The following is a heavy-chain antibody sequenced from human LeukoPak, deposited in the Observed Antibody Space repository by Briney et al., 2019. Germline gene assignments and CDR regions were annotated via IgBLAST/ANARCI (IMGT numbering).Heavy chain of an antibody. CDR3: ARLGSAFDI. CDR1: GGSISSYY. J-gene: IGHJ3*02. V-gene: IGHV4-59*08. Sequence: SETLSLTCTVSGGSISSYYWTWIRQPPGKGLEWIGYIFYSGGSNYNPSLKSRVTISVDTSKNHFSLKLSSVTAADTAVYYCARLGSAFDIWGQGTMVTVSS. CDR2: IFYSGGS. D-gene: IGHD2-15*01.